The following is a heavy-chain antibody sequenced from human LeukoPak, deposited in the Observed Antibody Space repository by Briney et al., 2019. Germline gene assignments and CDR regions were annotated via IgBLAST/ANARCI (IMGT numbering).Heavy chain of an antibody. CDR2: INPNSGGT. D-gene: IGHD3-22*01. CDR1: GYTFTGYY. CDR3: ARDTYYYDSSGYCIDY. V-gene: IGHV1-2*02. Sequence: ASVKVSCKGSGYTFTGYYMHWVRQAPGQGLEWMGWINPNSGGTNYAQKFQGRGTITMDTSISTAYMELSRLRSDDTAVYYCARDTYYYDSSGYCIDYWGQGTLVTVSS. J-gene: IGHJ4*02.